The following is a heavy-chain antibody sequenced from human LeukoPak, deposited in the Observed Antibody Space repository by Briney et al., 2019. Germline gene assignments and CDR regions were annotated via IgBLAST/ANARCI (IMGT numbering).Heavy chain of an antibody. CDR2: VYYNGNT. D-gene: IGHD3-10*01. CDR1: GGSIRSSSYY. CDR3: ARLSHDGSGSYPDY. J-gene: IGHJ4*02. Sequence: PSETLSLTCTVSGGSIRSSSYYWGWIRQPPGKGLEWIASVYYNGNTYYNPSLMNPVTISIDTSKNQFSLNLSSVTAADTAIYFCARLSHDGSGSYPDYWGQGTLVTVSS. V-gene: IGHV4-39*01.